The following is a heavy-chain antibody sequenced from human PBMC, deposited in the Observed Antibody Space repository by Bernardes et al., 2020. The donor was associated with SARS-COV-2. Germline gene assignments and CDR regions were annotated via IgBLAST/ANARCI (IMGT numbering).Heavy chain of an antibody. J-gene: IGHJ3*02. D-gene: IGHD6-13*01. CDR2: IYYSGST. CDR3: ARHTPYSSSWYRDAFDI. Sequence: SETLSLTCTVSGCSISTYYWTWIRQPPGKGLEWIGYIYYSGSTSYNPSLKSRVTISVDMAKNQFSLKLTSVTAADTAVYYCARHTPYSSSWYRDAFDIWGQGTMVTVYS. V-gene: IGHV4-59*01. CDR1: GCSISTYY.